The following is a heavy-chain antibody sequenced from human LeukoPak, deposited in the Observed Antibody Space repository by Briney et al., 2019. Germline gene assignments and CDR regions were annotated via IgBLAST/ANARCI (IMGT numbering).Heavy chain of an antibody. D-gene: IGHD1-26*01. V-gene: IGHV3-23*01. CDR2: ISGSGGST. J-gene: IGHJ4*02. CDR3: ARATSNIVGATGVGFDY. CDR1: GFTFSDYW. Sequence: GGSLRLSCAASGFTFSDYWMSWVRQAPGKGLEWVSAISGSGGSTYYADSVKGRFTISRDNSKNTLYLQMNSLRAEDTAVYYCARATSNIVGATGVGFDYWGQGTLVTVSS.